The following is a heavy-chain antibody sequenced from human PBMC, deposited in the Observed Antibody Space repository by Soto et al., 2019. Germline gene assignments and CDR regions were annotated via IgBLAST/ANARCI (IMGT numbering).Heavy chain of an antibody. J-gene: IGHJ4*02. Sequence: GGSLRLSCAASGFTFSNYAVTWVRQAPGKGLEWVSTISGSGGSTYYTPSVKGRFTISRDDFRNTLYLQMNSLRTEDTAIYYCAKLRDFVVLPAGILDYWGPGTLVTVSS. CDR1: GFTFSNYA. D-gene: IGHD2-8*01. V-gene: IGHV3-23*01. CDR2: ISGSGGST. CDR3: AKLRDFVVLPAGILDY.